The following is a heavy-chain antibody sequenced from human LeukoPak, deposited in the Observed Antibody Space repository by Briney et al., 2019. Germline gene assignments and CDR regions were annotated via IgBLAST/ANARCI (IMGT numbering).Heavy chain of an antibody. CDR1: RGSISGYS. D-gene: IGHD6-19*01. Sequence: PSETLSLTCTVSRGSISGYSWSWIRQSPGGGLEWIGYIYYSGDTAYNPSLRSRVTLSVDTSKNQFSLQLRSVTTADTAVYYCARAPKYTSGWHSWGQGSLVIVSS. CDR3: ARAPKYTSGWHS. J-gene: IGHJ4*02. CDR2: IYYSGDT. V-gene: IGHV4-59*01.